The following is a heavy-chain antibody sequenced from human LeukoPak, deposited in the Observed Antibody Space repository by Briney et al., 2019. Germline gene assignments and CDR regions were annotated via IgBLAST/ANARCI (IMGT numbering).Heavy chain of an antibody. Sequence: ASVKVSCKASGYTFTSYDINWVRQATGQGLEWMGWISAYNGNTNYAQKLQGRVTMTTDTSTSTAYMELRSLRSDDTAVYYCARVAAAAGNRFDWFDPWGQGTLVTVSS. CDR2: ISAYNGNT. V-gene: IGHV1-18*01. CDR3: ARVAAAAGNRFDWFDP. J-gene: IGHJ5*02. D-gene: IGHD6-13*01. CDR1: GYTFTSYD.